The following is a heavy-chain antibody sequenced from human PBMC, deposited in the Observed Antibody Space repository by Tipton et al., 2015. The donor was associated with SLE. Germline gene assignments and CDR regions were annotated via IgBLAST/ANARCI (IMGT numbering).Heavy chain of an antibody. CDR3: ARTSGSYMDY. J-gene: IGHJ4*02. CDR1: GGSINSSNW. D-gene: IGHD3-10*01. V-gene: IGHV4-4*02. Sequence: GSLRLSCAVSGGSINSSNWWSWVRQPPGKGLEWIGEIHHSGSTYYNPSLKSRVTTSVDKSKNQFSLKLSSVTAADTAVYYCARTSGSYMDYWGQGTLVTVSS. CDR2: IHHSGST.